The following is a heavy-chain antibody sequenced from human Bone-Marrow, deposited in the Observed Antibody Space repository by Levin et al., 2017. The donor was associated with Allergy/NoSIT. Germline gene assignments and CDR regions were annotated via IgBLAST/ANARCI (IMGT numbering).Heavy chain of an antibody. J-gene: IGHJ4*02. CDR2: INHSGST. CDR3: ARGRGLTMVQGVKWGFDY. V-gene: IGHV4-34*01. Sequence: SETLSLTCAVYGGSFSGYYWSWIRQPPGKGLEWIGEINHSGSTNYNPSLKSRVTISVDTSKNQFSLKLSSVTAADTAVYYCARGRGLTMVQGVKWGFDYWGQGTLVTVSS. CDR1: GGSFSGYY. D-gene: IGHD3-10*01.